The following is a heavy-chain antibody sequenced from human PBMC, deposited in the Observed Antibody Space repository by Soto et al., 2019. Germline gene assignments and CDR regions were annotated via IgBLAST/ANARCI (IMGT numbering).Heavy chain of an antibody. CDR3: ARGGKERFRSSGMDV. Sequence: GASLKVSCKASAGRFTTYALNWLRQAPGQGLEWLRGITTFFGAAVYAQKFQGIVTSTADELTTTAYMELSGLRSEDTAVYYCARGGKERFRSSGMDVWGQGTTVTVSS. CDR2: ITTFFGAA. J-gene: IGHJ6*02. D-gene: IGHD1-1*01. V-gene: IGHV1-69*13. CDR1: AGRFTTYA.